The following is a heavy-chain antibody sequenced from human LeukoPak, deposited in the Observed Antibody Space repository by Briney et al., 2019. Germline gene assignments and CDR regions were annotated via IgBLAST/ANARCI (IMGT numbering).Heavy chain of an antibody. J-gene: IGHJ5*02. CDR3: ARHKTDRSGYLRSWFDP. CDR1: GYSFATSW. Sequence: KIGESLKISCKGSGYSFATSWIGWVRQMPGKGLEWMGFIYPGDSNTRYSPSFQGQVTISADKSISTAYLQWSSLKASDTAIYYWARHKTDRSGYLRSWFDPWGQETLVTASS. V-gene: IGHV5-51*01. D-gene: IGHD6-19*01. CDR2: IYPGDSNT.